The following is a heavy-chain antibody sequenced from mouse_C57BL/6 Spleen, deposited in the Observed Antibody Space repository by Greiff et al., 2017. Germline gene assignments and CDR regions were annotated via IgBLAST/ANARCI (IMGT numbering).Heavy chain of an antibody. Sequence: VQLQESGAELVRPGASVTLSCKASGYTFTDYEMHWVKQTPVHGLEWIGAIDPETGGTAYNQKFKGKAILTADKSSSTAYMELRSLTSEASAVYYCTRYYAMDYWGQRTSVTVPS. V-gene: IGHV1-15*01. CDR3: TRYYAMDY. CDR1: GYTFTDYE. J-gene: IGHJ4*01. CDR2: IDPETGGT.